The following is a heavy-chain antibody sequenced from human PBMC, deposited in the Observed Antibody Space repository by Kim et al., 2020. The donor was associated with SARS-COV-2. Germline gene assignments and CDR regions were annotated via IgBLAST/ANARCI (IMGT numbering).Heavy chain of an antibody. J-gene: IGHJ6*02. D-gene: IGHD5-18*01. CDR1: GFTFSSYA. CDR3: AKDLPTRDPWIRLSLGGYYSYGMDV. V-gene: IGHV3-23*01. Sequence: GGSLRLSCAASGFTFSSYAMSWVRQAPGKGLEWVSAISGSGGSTYYADSVKGRFTISRDNSKNTPYLQMNSLRAEDTAVYYCAKDLPTRDPWIRLSLGGYYSYGMDVWGQGTTVTVSS. CDR2: ISGSGGST.